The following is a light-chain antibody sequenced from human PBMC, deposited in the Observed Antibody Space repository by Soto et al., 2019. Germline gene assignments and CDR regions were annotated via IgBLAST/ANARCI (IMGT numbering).Light chain of an antibody. CDR3: SSYAGSNNYV. CDR2: KVT. CDR1: SSDVGGYNY. J-gene: IGLJ1*01. Sequence: QSALTQPPSASASLGQSVTISCTGTSSDVGGYNYVSWYQQHPGKAPTLMIYKVTQRPSGVPDRFSGSKSGNTASLTVSNLQADDEADYYRSSYAGSNNYVFGTGTKLTVL. V-gene: IGLV2-8*01.